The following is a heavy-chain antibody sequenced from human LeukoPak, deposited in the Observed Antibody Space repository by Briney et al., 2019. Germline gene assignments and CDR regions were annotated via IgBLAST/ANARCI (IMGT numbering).Heavy chain of an antibody. CDR2: IRYDGSNK. D-gene: IGHD6-6*01. Sequence: GGSLRLSSAASGFTFSSYGMHWVRQAPGKGLEWVAFIRYDGSNKYYADSVKGRFTISRDNSKNTLYLQMNSLRAEDTAVYYCAKEGGGSSYLFDYWGQGTLVTVSS. J-gene: IGHJ4*02. CDR1: GFTFSSYG. CDR3: AKEGGGSSYLFDY. V-gene: IGHV3-30*02.